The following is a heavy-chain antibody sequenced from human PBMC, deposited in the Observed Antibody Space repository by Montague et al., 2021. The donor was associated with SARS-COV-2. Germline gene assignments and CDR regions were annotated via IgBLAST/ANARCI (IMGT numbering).Heavy chain of an antibody. CDR2: ISYDGFNK. CDR1: GFTFSSHA. J-gene: IGHJ3*02. V-gene: IGHV3-30*04. D-gene: IGHD5-18*01. CDR3: ARGGGYRDAFDI. Sequence: SLRLSCAASGFTFSSHAMHWVRQAPGKGLEWVAVISYDGFNKYYADSVKGRFTISRDNSKNTLSLQMNSLRTEDTAVYYCARGGGYRDAFDIWGQGTMVTASS.